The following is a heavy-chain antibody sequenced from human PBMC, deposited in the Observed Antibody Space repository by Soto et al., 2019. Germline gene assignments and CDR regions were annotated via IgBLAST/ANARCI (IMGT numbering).Heavy chain of an antibody. D-gene: IGHD2-2*01. Sequence: ASVKVSCKASGYTFTSYGISWVRQAPGQGLEWMGWISAYNGNTNYAQKLQGTVTMTTDTSTSTAYMELRSLRSHDTAVYYCARDRGGDIVVVPAAFEYYYGMDVWGQGATVTVSS. V-gene: IGHV1-18*04. CDR1: GYTFTSYG. J-gene: IGHJ6*02. CDR2: ISAYNGNT. CDR3: ARDRGGDIVVVPAAFEYYYGMDV.